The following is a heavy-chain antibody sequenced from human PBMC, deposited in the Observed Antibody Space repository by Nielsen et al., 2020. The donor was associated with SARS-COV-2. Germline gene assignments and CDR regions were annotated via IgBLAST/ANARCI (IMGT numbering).Heavy chain of an antibody. CDR2: ISYDGSNK. J-gene: IGHJ4*02. CDR1: GFTFSSYA. V-gene: IGHV3-30*04. Sequence: GESLKTPCEASGFTFSSYAMHWVRQAPGKGLEWVAVISYDGSNKYYADSVKGRFTISRDNSKNTLYLQMNSLRAEDTAVYYCARAATWIVVVSPFDYWGQGTLVTVSS. D-gene: IGHD3-22*01. CDR3: ARAATWIVVVSPFDY.